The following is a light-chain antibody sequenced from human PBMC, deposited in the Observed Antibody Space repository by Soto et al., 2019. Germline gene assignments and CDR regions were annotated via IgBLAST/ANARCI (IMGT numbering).Light chain of an antibody. CDR2: LGS. CDR3: MQALQTPLT. Sequence: DIVMTQSPLSLPVTPGEPASISCRSSQSLLHSNGYNYLDWYLQKPGQSPQLLIYLGSNRASGVYDTXSGSGSGTDFTLKISRVEAEDVGVYYCMQALQTPLTFGGGTKVEIK. V-gene: IGKV2-28*01. J-gene: IGKJ4*01. CDR1: QSLLHSNGYNY.